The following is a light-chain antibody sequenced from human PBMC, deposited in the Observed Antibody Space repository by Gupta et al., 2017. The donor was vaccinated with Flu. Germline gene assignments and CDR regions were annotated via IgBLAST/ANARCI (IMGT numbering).Light chain of an antibody. CDR2: GAS. Sequence: DIQMTPSPSSLSASVGDRVTITCRASQTIDFYVNWYQQKPGKAPNLLIYGASSLHSGVPSTFSGSGSGTEFTLTITSLQPEDFATYYCQQSYDYPRTFGQGTKVEIK. CDR1: QTIDFY. J-gene: IGKJ1*01. V-gene: IGKV1-39*01. CDR3: QQSYDYPRT.